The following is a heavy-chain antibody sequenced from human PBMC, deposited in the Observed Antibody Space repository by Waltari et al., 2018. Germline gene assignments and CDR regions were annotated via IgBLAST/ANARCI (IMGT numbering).Heavy chain of an antibody. CDR3: ARDRYCSSTSCHSDAFDI. D-gene: IGHD2-2*01. V-gene: IGHV1-69*12. Sequence: QVQLVQSGAEVKKPGSSVKVSCKASGGTFSSYAISWVRQAPGQGLEWMGGIIPIFGTANDAQKFQGIVTITADESTSTAYMELSSLRAEDTAVYYCARDRYCSSTSCHSDAFDIWGQGTMVTVSS. J-gene: IGHJ3*02. CDR1: GGTFSSYA. CDR2: IIPIFGTA.